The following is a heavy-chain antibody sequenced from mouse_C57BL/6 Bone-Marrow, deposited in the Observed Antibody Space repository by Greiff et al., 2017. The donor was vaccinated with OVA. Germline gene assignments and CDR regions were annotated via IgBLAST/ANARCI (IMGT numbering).Heavy chain of an antibody. CDR2: IYPGSGNT. J-gene: IGHJ2*01. CDR3: VGVEYFDY. D-gene: IGHD1-1*02. Sequence: VQLQQSGPELVKPGASVKISCKASGYSSTSYYIHWVKQRPGQGLEWIGWIYPGSGNTKYNEKFKGKATLTADTSSSTAYMQLSSLTSEDSAVYYCVGVEYFDYWGQGTTLTVSS. CDR1: GYSSTSYY. V-gene: IGHV1-66*01.